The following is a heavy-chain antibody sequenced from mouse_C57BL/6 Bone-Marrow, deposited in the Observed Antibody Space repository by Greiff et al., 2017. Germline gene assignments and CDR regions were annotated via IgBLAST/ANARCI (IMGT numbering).Heavy chain of an antibody. D-gene: IGHD1-1*01. CDR2: IYPGSGST. CDR1: GYTFTSYW. J-gene: IGHJ3*01. V-gene: IGHV1-55*01. Sequence: VQLQQPGAELVKPGASVKMSCKASGYTFTSYWITWVKQRPGQGLEWIGVIYPGSGSTNYNEKFKSKATLTVDTSSSTAYMQLSSLTSADSAVYYCASDYYGTSWFAYWGQGTLVTVSA. CDR3: ASDYYGTSWFAY.